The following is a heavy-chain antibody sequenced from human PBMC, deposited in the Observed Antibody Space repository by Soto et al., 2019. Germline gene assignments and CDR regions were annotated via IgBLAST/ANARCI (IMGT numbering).Heavy chain of an antibody. CDR3: ARATGTKPFDY. CDR1: GFIFSTYE. Sequence: EVQLVESGGGLVQPGGSLRLSCAASGFIFSTYEINWVRQAPGKGLEWVAYISSSGGTVYYADSVMGRFTISRDNAKNSVYLQMNSLSSEDTAVYYCARATGTKPFDYWGQGTLVTVPS. D-gene: IGHD1-1*01. V-gene: IGHV3-48*03. CDR2: ISSSGGTV. J-gene: IGHJ4*02.